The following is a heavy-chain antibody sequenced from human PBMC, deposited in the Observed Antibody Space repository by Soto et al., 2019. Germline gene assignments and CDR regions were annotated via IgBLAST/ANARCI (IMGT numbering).Heavy chain of an antibody. CDR1: GFTFSSYA. D-gene: IGHD2-8*01. CDR3: ARGEEEWADYFDY. J-gene: IGHJ4*02. CDR2: ISYDGSNK. Sequence: QVQLVESGGGVVQPGRSLRLSCAASGFTFSSYAMHWVRQAPGKGLEWVAVISYDGSNKYYADSVKGRFTISRDNSKNTLYLQMNSLRAEDKAVYYCARGEEEWADYFDYWGQGTLVTVSS. V-gene: IGHV3-30-3*01.